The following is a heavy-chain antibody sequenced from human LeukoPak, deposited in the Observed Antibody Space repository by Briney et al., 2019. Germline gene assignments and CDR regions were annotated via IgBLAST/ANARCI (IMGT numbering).Heavy chain of an antibody. V-gene: IGHV4-4*02. J-gene: IGHJ4*02. Sequence: SETLFLTCAVSGGSISSNNLWSWVRPPPGKGLEWIGEIYHSGSANYNPSLKSRVTILVDKSKNQLSLKLSSVTAADTAVYYCARGAEYSSSYDYWGQGTLVTVSS. CDR2: IYHSGSA. CDR1: GGSISSNNL. D-gene: IGHD6-6*01. CDR3: ARGAEYSSSYDY.